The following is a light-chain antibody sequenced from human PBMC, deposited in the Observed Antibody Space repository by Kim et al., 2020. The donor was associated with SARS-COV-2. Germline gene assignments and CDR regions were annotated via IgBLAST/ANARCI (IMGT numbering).Light chain of an antibody. J-gene: IGKJ5*01. CDR2: AAS. V-gene: IGKV1-16*02. CDR1: QDINNY. CDR3: QQYNSYPIT. Sequence: ASERDRGTIACRGSQDINNYLAWFQQKPGKAPKSLFYAASSLHSGVPSKCSGSGAGTDFTLTISSLQPEDFATYYCQQYNSYPITFGQGTRLEIK.